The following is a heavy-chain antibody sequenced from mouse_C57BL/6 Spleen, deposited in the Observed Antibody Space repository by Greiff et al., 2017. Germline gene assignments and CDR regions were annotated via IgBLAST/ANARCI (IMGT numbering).Heavy chain of an antibody. V-gene: IGHV1-69*01. CDR3: ARGRYGSSYLDFDY. Sequence: VQLQQPGAELVMPGASVKLSCKASGYTFTSYWMHWVKQRPGQGLEWIGEIDPSDSYTNYNQKFKGKSTLTVDKSSSTAYMQLSSLTSEDSAVYYCARGRYGSSYLDFDYWGQGTTLTVSS. D-gene: IGHD1-1*01. J-gene: IGHJ2*01. CDR2: IDPSDSYT. CDR1: GYTFTSYW.